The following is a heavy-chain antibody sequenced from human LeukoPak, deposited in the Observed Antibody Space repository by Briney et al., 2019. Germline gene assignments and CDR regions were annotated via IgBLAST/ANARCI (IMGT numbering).Heavy chain of an antibody. Sequence: PSETLSLTCTVSGGSVSISNYYWGWVRQPPGKGLEWVWSIYYSGNTYYNPSLKSRVTISVDTSQNQFSVNLVSLTAADTAVYYCSRHAHSTSYEFWGQGIPVTVSS. J-gene: IGHJ4*02. CDR3: SRHAHSTSYEF. CDR2: IYYSGNT. V-gene: IGHV4-39*01. D-gene: IGHD3-3*01. CDR1: GGSVSISNYY.